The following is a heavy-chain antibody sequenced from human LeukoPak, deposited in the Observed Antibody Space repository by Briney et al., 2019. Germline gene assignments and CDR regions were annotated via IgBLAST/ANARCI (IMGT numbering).Heavy chain of an antibody. D-gene: IGHD1-1*01. Sequence: SETLSLTCTVSGGSISSYYLSCIRQPPGKGLEWIGYIYSSGSTNYNPSLKGRFPISVDTSKHQFSLKLSSVTAADTAVYYCASMGVQAFFEYWGEGTLVTVSS. CDR1: GGSISSYY. J-gene: IGHJ4*02. CDR2: IYSSGST. V-gene: IGHV4-59*01. CDR3: ASMGVQAFFEY.